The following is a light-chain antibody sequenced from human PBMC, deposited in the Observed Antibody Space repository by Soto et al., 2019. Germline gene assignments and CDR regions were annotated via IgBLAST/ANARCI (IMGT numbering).Light chain of an antibody. Sequence: EIVMTQSPATLSVSPGEGATLSCRASQSISSNLAWYQQKPGQAPRLVIFDASIRATGIPDRFTGRGSGTEITRTIRSLQSEDAAVYLCKEYDGWRPIVFGGGTKVDIK. J-gene: IGKJ4*01. CDR1: QSISSN. CDR2: DAS. V-gene: IGKV3-15*01. CDR3: KEYDGWRPIV.